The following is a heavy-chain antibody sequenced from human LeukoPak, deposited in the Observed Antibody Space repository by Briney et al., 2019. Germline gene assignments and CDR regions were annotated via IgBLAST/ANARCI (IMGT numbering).Heavy chain of an antibody. CDR1: DGSTSRGHCY. J-gene: IGHJ4*02. CDR3: ARMYSSDSYYFDY. CDR2: INYRGRT. D-gene: IGHD3-22*01. Sequence: SETPSLTFTVSDGSTSRGHCYCGWIRQPPGNGLERIRYINYRGRTNYNPSVSSRLTISVDTSRHQVSLKLSSVTAADTAVYYCARMYSSDSYYFDYWGQGTLVTVSS. V-gene: IGHV4-30-4*01.